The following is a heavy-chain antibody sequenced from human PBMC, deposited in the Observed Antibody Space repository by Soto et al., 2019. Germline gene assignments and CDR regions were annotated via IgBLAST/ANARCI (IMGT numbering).Heavy chain of an antibody. J-gene: IGHJ6*02. V-gene: IGHV1-18*01. D-gene: IGHD3-16*01. CDR2: ISGYNGHT. CDR3: AREGEMPDYYYGLDV. CDR1: GYTFTTYG. Sequence: QVQLVQSGAEVRKPGASVKVSCKASGYTFTTYGISWVRQAPGQGLEWMGWISGYNGHTKYAQKFQGRVTMTTDTSTSTVYMALRSLRSDDTAVYYCAREGEMPDYYYGLDVWGQGTTVTVSS.